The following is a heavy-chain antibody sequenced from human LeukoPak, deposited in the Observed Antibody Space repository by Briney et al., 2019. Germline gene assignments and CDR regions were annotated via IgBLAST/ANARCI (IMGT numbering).Heavy chain of an antibody. CDR2: ISGSGRST. Sequence: PGGSLRLSCAASGFTFSSYAMSWVRQAPGKGLEWVSAISGSGRSTYYADSVKGRFTISRDNAKNTLFLQMNILRADDTAVYYCAKGRILYYYDSSGYHYWGQGTLVTVSS. CDR3: AKGRILYYYDSSGYHY. CDR1: GFTFSSYA. D-gene: IGHD3-22*01. V-gene: IGHV3-23*01. J-gene: IGHJ4*02.